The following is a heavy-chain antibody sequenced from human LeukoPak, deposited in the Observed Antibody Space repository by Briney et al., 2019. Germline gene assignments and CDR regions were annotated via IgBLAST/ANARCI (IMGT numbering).Heavy chain of an antibody. V-gene: IGHV1-69*13. Sequence: EASVKVSCKAYGGTFSSYAISWLRQAPGQGPEWMGVIIPFFGTANYAQKFQGRVTITADESTSTAYMELSSLRSEDTAVYYCARGMRGHGWYYYYMDVWGKGTTVTVSS. CDR3: ARGMRGHGWYYYYMDV. D-gene: IGHD2-8*01. CDR1: GGTFSSYA. J-gene: IGHJ6*03. CDR2: IIPFFGTA.